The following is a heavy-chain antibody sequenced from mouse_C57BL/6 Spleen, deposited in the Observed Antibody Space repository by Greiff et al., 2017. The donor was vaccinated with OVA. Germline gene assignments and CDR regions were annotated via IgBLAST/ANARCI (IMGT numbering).Heavy chain of an antibody. CDR1: GFSFNTYA. D-gene: IGHD5-1*01. V-gene: IGHV10-1*01. CDR3: VRQGTTDGYLLDY. CDR2: IRSKSNNYAT. J-gene: IGHJ2*01. Sequence: EVKLMESGGGLVQPKGSLKLSCAASGFSFNTYAMNWVRQAPGKGLEWVARIRSKSNNYATYYADSVKDRFTISRDDSESMLYLQMNNLKTEDTAMYYCVRQGTTDGYLLDYWGQGTTLTVSS.